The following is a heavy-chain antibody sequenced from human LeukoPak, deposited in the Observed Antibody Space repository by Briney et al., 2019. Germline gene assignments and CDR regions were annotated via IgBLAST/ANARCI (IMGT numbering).Heavy chain of an antibody. V-gene: IGHV3-53*01. Sequence: GGSLRLSCAASGFTVSSKYMNWVRQAPGKGLEWVSVIYSGGSTFYADSVKGRFTISRDNSKNTVYFQMTSLRAEVTAVYYCARVGDVGAVDYWGQGTLVTVSS. CDR1: GFTVSSKY. CDR2: IYSGGST. D-gene: IGHD1-26*01. J-gene: IGHJ4*02. CDR3: ARVGDVGAVDY.